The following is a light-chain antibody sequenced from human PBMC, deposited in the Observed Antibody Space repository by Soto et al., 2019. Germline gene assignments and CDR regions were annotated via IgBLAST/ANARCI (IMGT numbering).Light chain of an antibody. Sequence: DIQMTQSPASLSASVGDRVTITCRASQTISRNLNWYQQKPGKAPKLLIFAASSLQSGVPLRFSGSGSGTDFTLTISSLQPEDFATYYCQQSYDTPLTFGGGTKVDIK. V-gene: IGKV1-39*01. J-gene: IGKJ4*01. CDR1: QTISRN. CDR3: QQSYDTPLT. CDR2: AAS.